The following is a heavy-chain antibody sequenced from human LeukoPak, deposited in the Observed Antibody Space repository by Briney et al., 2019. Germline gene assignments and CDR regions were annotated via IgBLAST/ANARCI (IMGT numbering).Heavy chain of an antibody. J-gene: IGHJ5*02. Sequence: SQTLSLTCAISGDSVSSNNAGWNWIRQSPSRGLEWLGRTYYRSKWYNDYAVSVKSRITIIQDTSKNQFTLQLNSVTPEDPAIYYCAKSTTAGGWFDPWGQGALVTVSS. CDR1: GDSVSSNNAG. D-gene: IGHD6-13*01. CDR3: AKSTTAGGWFDP. V-gene: IGHV6-1*01. CDR2: TYYRSKWYN.